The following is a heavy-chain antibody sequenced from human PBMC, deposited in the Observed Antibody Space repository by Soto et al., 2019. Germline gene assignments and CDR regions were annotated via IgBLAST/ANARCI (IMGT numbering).Heavy chain of an antibody. CDR1: DGSFSGYY. V-gene: IGHV4-34*01. D-gene: IGHD6-19*01. J-gene: IGHJ4*02. CDR2: INHSGST. Sequence: QVQLKQWGAVPLKPSETLSLTCAVYDGSFSGYYWNWIGQPPGKGLEWSGEINHSGSTNYNQSLKSRVTISVDASKKQFSVKMNSVTAADTAVYYCARRYDSGRYYFDYWGQGTLVTVSS. CDR3: ARRYDSGRYYFDY.